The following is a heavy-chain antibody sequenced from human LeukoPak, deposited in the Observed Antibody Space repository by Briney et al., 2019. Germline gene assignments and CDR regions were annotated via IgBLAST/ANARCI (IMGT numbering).Heavy chain of an antibody. CDR2: INPSGGST. V-gene: IGHV1-46*01. CDR3: ARTSSGSYDAFDI. D-gene: IGHD3-10*01. J-gene: IGHJ3*02. CDR1: GYTFTTYY. Sequence: ASVKVSCKASGYTFTTYYMHWVRQAPGQGLEWMGLINPSGGSTSYAQKFQGRVTMTRDTSTSTVYMELSSLRSEDTAVYYCARTSSGSYDAFDIWGQGTMVTVSS.